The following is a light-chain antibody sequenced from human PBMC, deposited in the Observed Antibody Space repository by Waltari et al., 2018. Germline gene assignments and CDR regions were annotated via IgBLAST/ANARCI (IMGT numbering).Light chain of an antibody. CDR2: EVS. CDR3: SSYTTSSAPGV. Sequence: QSALTQPASVSGSPGQSITISCSGTDSYVGAYDFVSWYQQHPGKAPHLIIYEVSKRPAGISNLFSASKSGNTASLTISGLQAEDEADYYCSSYTTSSAPGVFGTGTRVTVL. V-gene: IGLV2-14*01. J-gene: IGLJ1*01. CDR1: DSYVGAYDF.